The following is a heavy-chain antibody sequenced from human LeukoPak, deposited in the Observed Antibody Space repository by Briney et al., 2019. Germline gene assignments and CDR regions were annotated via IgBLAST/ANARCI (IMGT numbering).Heavy chain of an antibody. V-gene: IGHV3-48*03. CDR3: AKPAGGIIVVVPAADWYFDY. CDR1: GFTFSSYE. CDR2: ISSSGSTI. D-gene: IGHD2-2*01. J-gene: IGHJ4*02. Sequence: PGGSLRLSCAASGFTFSSYEMNWVRQAPGKGLEWVSYISSSGSTIYYADSVKGRFTISRDNSKNTLYLQMNSLRAEDTAVYYCAKPAGGIIVVVPAADWYFDYWGQGTLVTVSS.